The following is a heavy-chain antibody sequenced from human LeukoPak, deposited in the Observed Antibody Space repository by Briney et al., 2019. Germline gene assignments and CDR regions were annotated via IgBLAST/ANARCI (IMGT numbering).Heavy chain of an antibody. J-gene: IGHJ4*02. CDR3: ARDLTYYFDSSGYYPQVVYYFDY. D-gene: IGHD3-22*01. CDR2: IIPIFGTA. Sequence: SVKVSCKASGGTFSSYAISWARQAPGQGLEWMGGIIPIFGTANYAQKFQGRVTITADESTSTAYMELSSLRSEDTAVYYCARDLTYYFDSSGYYPQVVYYFDYWGQGTLVTVSS. CDR1: GGTFSSYA. V-gene: IGHV1-69*13.